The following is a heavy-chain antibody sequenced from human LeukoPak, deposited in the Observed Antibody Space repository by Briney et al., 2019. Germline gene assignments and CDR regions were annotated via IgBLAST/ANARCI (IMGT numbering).Heavy chain of an antibody. V-gene: IGHV3-30-3*01. CDR2: ISYDGSNK. CDR1: GFTFSSYA. D-gene: IGHD1-14*01. CDR3: ARERRTFLTASDAFDI. Sequence: GGSLRLSCAASGFTFSSYAMHWVRQAPGKGLEWVAVISYDGSNKYYADPVKGRFTISRDNSKNTLYLQMNSLRAEDTAVYYCARERRTFLTASDAFDIWGQGTMVTVSS. J-gene: IGHJ3*02.